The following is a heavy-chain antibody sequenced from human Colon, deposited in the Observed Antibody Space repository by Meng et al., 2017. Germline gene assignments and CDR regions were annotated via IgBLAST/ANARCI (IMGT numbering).Heavy chain of an antibody. J-gene: IGHJ5*02. CDR2: IDHFGIS. V-gene: IGHV4-34*02. CDR1: CGSFSGFY. CDR3: ATGLRHGDWFDP. Sequence: QGLMQQGGAGLLKPLETRSLSCAVSCGSFSGFYWSWIRQPPGKGLEWIGEIDHFGISNYNSSLKGRLTMSVDTSKKQISLTLTSVTAADTAVYYCATGLRHGDWFDPWGPGTLVTVSS. D-gene: IGHD4-17*01.